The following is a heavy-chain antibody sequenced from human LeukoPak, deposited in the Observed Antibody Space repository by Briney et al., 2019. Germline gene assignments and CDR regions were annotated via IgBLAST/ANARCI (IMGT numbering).Heavy chain of an antibody. CDR1: GGSISSSSYY. D-gene: IGHD6-6*01. CDR2: IYYSGST. J-gene: IGHJ6*03. Sequence: PSETLSLTCTVSGGSISSSSYYWGWSRQPPGKGLEWIGSIYYSGSTYYNPSLKSRVTISVDTSKNQLSLKLSSVTAADTAVYYCARALARGPYYYYYYMDVWGKGTTVTVSS. V-gene: IGHV4-39*07. CDR3: ARALARGPYYYYYYMDV.